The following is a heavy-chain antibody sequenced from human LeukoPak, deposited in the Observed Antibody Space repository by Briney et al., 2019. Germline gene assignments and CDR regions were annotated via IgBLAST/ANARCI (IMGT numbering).Heavy chain of an antibody. V-gene: IGHV4-39*01. D-gene: IGHD3-9*01. Sequence: SETLSLTCTVSGGSISSSSYYWGWIRQPPGKGLEWIGSIYYSGSTYYNPSLKSRVTISVDTSKNQFSLKLSSVTAADTAVYYCARRSITRYFDWLSDYWGQGTLVTASS. CDR1: GGSISSSSYY. J-gene: IGHJ4*02. CDR2: IYYSGST. CDR3: ARRSITRYFDWLSDY.